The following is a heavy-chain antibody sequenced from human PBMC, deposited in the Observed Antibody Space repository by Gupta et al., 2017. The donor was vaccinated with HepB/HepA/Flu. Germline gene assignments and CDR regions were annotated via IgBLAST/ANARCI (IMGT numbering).Heavy chain of an antibody. CDR2: ISYDGNNK. J-gene: IGHJ6*02. CDR3: ARTLATRPDYYYYGMGV. V-gene: IGHV3-30-3*01. Sequence: QVQLVESGGGVVQPGRSLRLSCAASGFTFSHYAMHWVRKARGKGLEWVAVISYDGNNKYYADSVKGRFTISRDNSKNTLYLKMNSLRAEDTAVYYCARTLATRPDYYYYGMGVWGQGTTVTVSS. D-gene: IGHD6-6*01. CDR1: GFTFSHYA.